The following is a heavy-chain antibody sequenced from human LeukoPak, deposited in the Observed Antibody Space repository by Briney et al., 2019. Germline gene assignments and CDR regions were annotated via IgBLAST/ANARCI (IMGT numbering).Heavy chain of an antibody. J-gene: IGHJ5*02. CDR2: IDYSGSI. V-gene: IGHV4-39*01. Sequence: PSETLSLTCTVSGGSITSSTYYWGWIRQPPGKGLEWIESIDYSGSINYDPSLKSRVTIFVDTSKNQFSLKLSSVTASDTALYYCAKLGYSSGWYWFDPWGQGTLVTVSS. CDR1: GGSITSSTYY. D-gene: IGHD6-19*01. CDR3: AKLGYSSGWYWFDP.